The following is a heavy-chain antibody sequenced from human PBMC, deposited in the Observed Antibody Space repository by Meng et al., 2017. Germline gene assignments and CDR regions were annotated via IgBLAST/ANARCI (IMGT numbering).Heavy chain of an antibody. V-gene: IGHV1-3*01. CDR2: INAGNGNT. CDR1: GYTFTSYA. CDR3: ARDRSRLSTVTLLFDP. Sequence: QDECGRFGDGVKRPGASVKVSCKASGYTFTSYAMHWVRQAPGQRLEWMGWINAGNGNTKYSQKFQGRVTITRDTSASTAYMELSSLRSEDTAVYYCARDRSRLSTVTLLFDPWGQGTLVTVSS. J-gene: IGHJ5*02. D-gene: IGHD4-17*01.